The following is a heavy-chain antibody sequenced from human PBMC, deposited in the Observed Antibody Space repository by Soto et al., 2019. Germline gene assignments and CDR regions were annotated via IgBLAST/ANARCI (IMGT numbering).Heavy chain of an antibody. Sequence: SETLSLTCTVSGGSISSGDYYWSWIRQPPGKGLEWIGYIYYSGSTYYNPSLKSRVTISVDTSKNQFSLKLSSVTAADTAVYYCARDRRYTVTTRGWFDPWGQGTLVTVSS. V-gene: IGHV4-30-4*01. D-gene: IGHD4-17*01. CDR2: IYYSGST. CDR3: ARDRRYTVTTRGWFDP. CDR1: GGSISSGDYY. J-gene: IGHJ5*02.